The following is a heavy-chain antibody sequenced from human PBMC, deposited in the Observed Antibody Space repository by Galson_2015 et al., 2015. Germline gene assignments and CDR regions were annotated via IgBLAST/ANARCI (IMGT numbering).Heavy chain of an antibody. CDR1: GFTFSSYA. CDR3: AKGGDYYGGYAGWYYFDY. CDR2: ISGSGGST. J-gene: IGHJ4*02. V-gene: IGHV3-23*01. D-gene: IGHD4-17*01. Sequence: SLRLSCAASGFTFSSYAMSWVRQAPGKGLEWVSAISGSGGSTYYADSVKGRFTISRDNSKNTLYLQMNILRAEDTAVYYCAKGGDYYGGYAGWYYFDYWGQGTLVTVSS.